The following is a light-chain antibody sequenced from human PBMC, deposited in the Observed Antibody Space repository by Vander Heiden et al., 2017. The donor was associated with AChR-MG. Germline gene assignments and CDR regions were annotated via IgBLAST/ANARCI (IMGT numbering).Light chain of an antibody. CDR2: ADS. J-gene: IGLJ2*01. V-gene: IGLV3-10*01. Sequence: SYEPRHPPSVSASPGQTARFTRSGDALPKKYACWYQQKSGQAPVLVIYADSKRPSGIPERFSGSGSGTMATLTISGAQVEDEADYYCSSTDNSDNHRVFGGGTKLTVL. CDR3: SSTDNSDNHRV. CDR1: ALPKKY.